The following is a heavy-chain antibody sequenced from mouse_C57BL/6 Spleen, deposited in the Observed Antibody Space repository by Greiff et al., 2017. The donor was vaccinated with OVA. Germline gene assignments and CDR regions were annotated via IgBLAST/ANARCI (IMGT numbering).Heavy chain of an antibody. D-gene: IGHD2-4*01. CDR1: GFSLTSSG. CDR3: ARALLRPGNYYAMDY. V-gene: IGHV2-2*01. CDR2: IWSGGST. Sequence: QVQLKQSGPGLVQPSQSLSITCTVSGFSLTSSGVHWVRQSPGKGLEWLGVIWSGGSTDYNAALISRLSISKDNSKSQVFFTMNSLQADDTAIYYCARALLRPGNYYAMDYWGQGTSVTVSS. J-gene: IGHJ4*01.